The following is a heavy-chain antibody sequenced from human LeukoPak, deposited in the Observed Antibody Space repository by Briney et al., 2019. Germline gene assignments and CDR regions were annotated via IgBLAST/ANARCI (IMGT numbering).Heavy chain of an antibody. V-gene: IGHV1-2*02. CDR3: ATLTVDSSGYYSYFDY. D-gene: IGHD3-22*01. CDR1: GYTFTGYY. CDR2: INPNSGGT. J-gene: IGHJ4*02. Sequence: ASVKVSCKASGYTFTGYYMRWVRQAPGQGLEWMGWINPNSGGTNYAQKFQGRVTMTEDTSTDTAYMELSSLRSEDTAVYYCATLTVDSSGYYSYFDYWGQGTLVTVSS.